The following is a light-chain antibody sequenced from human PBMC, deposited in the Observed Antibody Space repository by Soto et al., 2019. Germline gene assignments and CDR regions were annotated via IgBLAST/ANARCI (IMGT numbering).Light chain of an antibody. CDR3: QQHGSSSWT. CDR1: QGVTSAY. CDR2: GAS. V-gene: IGKV3-20*01. J-gene: IGKJ1*01. Sequence: EIVLTQSPGTLSLSPGERATLSCRASQGVTSAYLAWYQQKPDQAPRLLIYGASNRATGIPDRFSGSGSGTDFTLTISRLEPEDFAMYYCQQHGSSSWTFGQGTQVEIK.